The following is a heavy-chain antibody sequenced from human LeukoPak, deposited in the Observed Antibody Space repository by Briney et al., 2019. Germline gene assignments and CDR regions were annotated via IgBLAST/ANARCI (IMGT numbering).Heavy chain of an antibody. J-gene: IGHJ5*02. Sequence: AGGSLRLSCAASGFTFDDYGMSWVRQAPGKGLEWVSGINWNGGSTGYADSVKGRLTISRDNAKNPLYLQMNSLRVEDTAVYYCARDEGDPSWFDPWGPGTLVTVSS. V-gene: IGHV3-20*04. CDR2: INWNGGST. D-gene: IGHD3-16*01. CDR3: ARDEGDPSWFDP. CDR1: GFTFDDYG.